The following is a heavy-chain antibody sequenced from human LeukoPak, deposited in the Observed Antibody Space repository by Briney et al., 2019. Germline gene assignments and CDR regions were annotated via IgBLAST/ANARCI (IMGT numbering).Heavy chain of an antibody. V-gene: IGHV1-69*05. J-gene: IGHJ4*02. Sequence: SVKVSCKASGASFSSYTISWVRQAPGQGLEWLGRIIPIFGTTTYAQKFQGRVTIITDASTSTVYMELSSLRSEDTAVYYCARWAGLCTTNNCYNPFDYWGQGTLVTVSS. CDR3: ARWAGLCTTNNCYNPFDY. D-gene: IGHD2-2*02. CDR2: IIPIFGTT. CDR1: GASFSSYT.